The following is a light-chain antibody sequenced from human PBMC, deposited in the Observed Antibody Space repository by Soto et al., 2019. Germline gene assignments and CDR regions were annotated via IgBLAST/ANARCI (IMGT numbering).Light chain of an antibody. CDR3: QQYDNSPIT. J-gene: IGKJ5*01. CDR2: GAS. CDR1: QSISSSF. V-gene: IGKV3-20*01. Sequence: EIVLTQSPGILSLSPGARASLSCGASQSISSSFLAWYQQKPGQAPRLLIYGASSRATGIPDRFSGTGSETDFNLTISRLEPEDFAVYYCQQYDNSPITFGQGTRLEIK.